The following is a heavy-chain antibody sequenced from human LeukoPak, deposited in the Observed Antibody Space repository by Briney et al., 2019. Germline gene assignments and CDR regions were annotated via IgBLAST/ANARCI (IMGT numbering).Heavy chain of an antibody. D-gene: IGHD3-10*01. J-gene: IGHJ4*02. V-gene: IGHV2-5*02. Sequence: SGPTLVNPTQTLTLTCTFSGFSPSTSGVGVGWIRQPPGKALEWLALIYWDDDKRYSPSLESRLTLTKDTSRNQVVLKMTNMDPVDTATYYCAGGSGRTFDYWGQGTLVTVSS. CDR2: IYWDDDK. CDR1: GFSPSTSGVG. CDR3: AGGSGRTFDY.